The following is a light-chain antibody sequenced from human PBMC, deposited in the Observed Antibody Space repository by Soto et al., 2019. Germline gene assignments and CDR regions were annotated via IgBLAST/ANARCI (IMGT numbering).Light chain of an antibody. V-gene: IGKV3-11*01. CDR1: QSVSSY. Sequence: EIVLTQSPATLSLSPGERATLSCRASQSVSSYLAWYQQKPGQAPRLLIYDASNRATGIPARFSGSGSGTEFTLTISSRDPEDFAVYYCQQRSTWPRMFGQGTKVEIK. CDR2: DAS. CDR3: QQRSTWPRM. J-gene: IGKJ1*01.